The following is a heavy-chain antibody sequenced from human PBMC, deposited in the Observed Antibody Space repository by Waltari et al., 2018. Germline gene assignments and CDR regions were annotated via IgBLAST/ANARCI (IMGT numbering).Heavy chain of an antibody. Sequence: EVQLVESGGGLVKPGGSLRLSCAASGFTFSSYTMNWVRQAPGKGLEWVSSNTSGSSYIYYADSLKGRFTISRDNAKNSLYLQMNSLRAEDTAVYYCARDQGYYDFVNWGQGTLVTVSS. J-gene: IGHJ4*02. V-gene: IGHV3-21*01. CDR3: ARDQGYYDFVN. D-gene: IGHD3-3*01. CDR2: NTSGSSYI. CDR1: GFTFSSYT.